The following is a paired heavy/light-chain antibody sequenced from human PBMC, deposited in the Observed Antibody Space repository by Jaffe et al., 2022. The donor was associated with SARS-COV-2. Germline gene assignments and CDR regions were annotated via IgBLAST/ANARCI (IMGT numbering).Heavy chain of an antibody. J-gene: IGHJ5*02. CDR1: GFTFSDYA. CDR2: ISYDGSNI. CDR3: ATEIDLLTWPGLDH. D-gene: IGHD3-16*01. Sequence: QVQLVESGGDVVPPGRSLRLSCESSGFTFSDYAMHWVRQAPGKGLESVAVISYDGSNINYGDSVKGRFTISRDNSKNTLYLQLNSVRVEDTAVYYCATEIDLLTWPGLDHWGQGTMVTVSS. V-gene: IGHV3-30*03.
Light chain of an antibody. CDR2: AAS. CDR3: QQSFSTLFT. V-gene: IGKV1-39*01. CDR1: QSISSY. J-gene: IGKJ4*01. Sequence: DIQMTQSPSSLAASIGDRVIITCRASQSISSYLNWYQKKPGKAPQLLIYAASSLQSGVPSRFSGSGSGTDFTLTINSLQREDSATYYCQQSFSTLFTFGGGTKVEIK.